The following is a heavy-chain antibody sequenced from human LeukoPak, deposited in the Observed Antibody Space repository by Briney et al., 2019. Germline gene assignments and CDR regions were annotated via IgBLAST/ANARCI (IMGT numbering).Heavy chain of an antibody. CDR2: IYHSGTT. J-gene: IGHJ6*03. CDR3: ARADYSSSWSHYYYYMDV. D-gene: IGHD6-13*01. Sequence: SETLSLTCAVYGGSFSGYYWSWIRQPPGKGLEWIGSIYHSGTTFYNPSLKSRLTISVDTSKNHFSLKLSSVTAADTALYFCARADYSSSWSHYYYYMDVWGTGTTVTVSS. CDR1: GGSFSGYY. V-gene: IGHV4-34*01.